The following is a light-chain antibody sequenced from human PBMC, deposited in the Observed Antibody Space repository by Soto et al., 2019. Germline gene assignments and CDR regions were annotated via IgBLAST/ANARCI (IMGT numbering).Light chain of an antibody. CDR2: DAS. CDR1: QSISSW. V-gene: IGKV1-5*01. J-gene: IGKJ1*01. CDR3: QHYNSYSEA. Sequence: DIQMTQSASTLSASVWYRVTITCRASQSISSWLAWYQQKPGKAPKLLIYDASSLESGVPSRFSGSGSGTEFTLTISSLQPEDFAIYYCQHYNSYSEAFGQGTKVDIK.